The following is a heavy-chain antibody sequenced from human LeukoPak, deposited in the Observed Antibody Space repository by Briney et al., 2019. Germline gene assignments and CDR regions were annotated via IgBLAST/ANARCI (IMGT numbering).Heavy chain of an antibody. D-gene: IGHD2-2*01. V-gene: IGHV3-30*18. Sequence: GRSLRLSCAASGFTFSSYGMHWVRQAPGKGLEWVAVISYDGSNKYYADSVKGRFTISRDNSKNTLYLQMNSLRAEDTAVYYCAKASSHGYCSSTSCYWRVDYYYGMDVWGQGTTVTVSS. J-gene: IGHJ6*02. CDR1: GFTFSSYG. CDR3: AKASSHGYCSSTSCYWRVDYYYGMDV. CDR2: ISYDGSNK.